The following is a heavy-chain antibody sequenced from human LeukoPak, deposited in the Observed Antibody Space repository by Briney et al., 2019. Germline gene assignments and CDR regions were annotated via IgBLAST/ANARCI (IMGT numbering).Heavy chain of an antibody. V-gene: IGHV4-34*01. D-gene: IGHD2-21*02. CDR3: ASPPFCGGDCSQAMDV. CDR2: INHSGST. CDR1: GGSFSGYY. J-gene: IGHJ6*03. Sequence: SETLSLTCAVYGGSFSGYYWSWIRQPPGKGLEWIGEINHSGSTNYNPSLKSRVTISVDTSKNQFSLKLSSVTAADTAVYYCASPPFCGGDCSQAMDVWGRGTTVTVSS.